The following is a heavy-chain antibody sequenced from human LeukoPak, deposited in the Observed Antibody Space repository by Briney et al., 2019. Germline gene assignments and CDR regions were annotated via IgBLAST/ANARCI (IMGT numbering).Heavy chain of an antibody. CDR1: GYTFTGYY. CDR3: ARSEDWFDP. CDR2: INPKSGGT. V-gene: IGHV1-2*02. J-gene: IGHJ5*02. Sequence: GASVKVSCKASGYTFTGYYMHWVRQAPGQGLEWMGWINPKSGGTNYAQKFQGRVTMTRGTSISTAYMELTRLKSDDTAVYYCARSEDWFDPWGQGTLVTVSS.